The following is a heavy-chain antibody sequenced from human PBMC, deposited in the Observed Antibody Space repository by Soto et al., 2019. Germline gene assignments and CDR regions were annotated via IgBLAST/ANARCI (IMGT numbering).Heavy chain of an antibody. V-gene: IGHV3-23*01. D-gene: IGHD6-13*01. CDR3: AKRNSGSGGWFDP. CDR2: ISASGGST. CDR1: GFTFSSYV. J-gene: IGHJ5*02. Sequence: GGSLRLSCAASGFTFSSYVMNWVRQAPGKGLEWVSSISASGGSTYYTDSVKGRFTISRDNSKNTLYLQMNSLRAEDTAVYYCAKRNSGSGGWFDPWGQGTLVTVSS.